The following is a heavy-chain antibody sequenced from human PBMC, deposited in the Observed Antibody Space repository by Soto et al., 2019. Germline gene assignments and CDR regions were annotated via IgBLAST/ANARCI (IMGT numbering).Heavy chain of an antibody. V-gene: IGHV1-18*01. Sequence: QVQLVQSGDEVKKPGASVKDSCKASGYTFTSYAISWMRQAPGQGIEWMGWISAYNGNTNYAQKLQGRVTMTTDTTTSTAYMELRSLRSDDTPVYYCARDAPPADYWGQGTLVTVSS. CDR2: ISAYNGNT. CDR3: ARDAPPADY. J-gene: IGHJ4*02. CDR1: GYTFTSYA.